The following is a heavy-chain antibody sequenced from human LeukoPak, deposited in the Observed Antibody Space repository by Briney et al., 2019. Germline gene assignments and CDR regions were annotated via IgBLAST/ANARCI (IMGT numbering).Heavy chain of an antibody. J-gene: IGHJ3*02. Sequence: SETLSLTCTVSGGSISSSSYYWGWIRQPQGKGLEWIVSIYYSGSTYYNPSLKSRVTISVDTSKNQFSLKLSSVTAADTAVYYCATPYSGGYHGLDIWGQGTMVTVSS. V-gene: IGHV4-39*01. CDR3: ATPYSGGYHGLDI. CDR2: IYYSGST. D-gene: IGHD1-26*01. CDR1: GGSISSSSYY.